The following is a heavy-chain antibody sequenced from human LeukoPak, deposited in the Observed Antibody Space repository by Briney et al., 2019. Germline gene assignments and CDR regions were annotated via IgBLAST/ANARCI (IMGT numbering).Heavy chain of an antibody. V-gene: IGHV3-21*04. D-gene: IGHD2-2*01. CDR1: GFPFRSYS. CDR2: ISSSSSYI. J-gene: IGHJ4*02. Sequence: GAALILSCAASGFPFRSYSMKLVRQPPGKRLEWVSSISSSSSYIYYADSAKRRFTISRDDSKNTLYLQMNSLRAEDTAVYYCAHGTMYQLDYWGQGTLVTVSS. CDR3: AHGTMYQLDY.